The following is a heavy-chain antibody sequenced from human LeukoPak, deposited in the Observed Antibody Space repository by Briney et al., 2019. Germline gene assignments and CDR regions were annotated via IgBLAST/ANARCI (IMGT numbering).Heavy chain of an antibody. D-gene: IGHD3-10*01. CDR1: GDSVSSNSAA. CDR2: TYYRSKWYN. CDR3: ARNSRLLWFGENWFDP. V-gene: IGHV6-1*01. Sequence: SQTLSLTCAISGDSVSSNSAAWNWIRQSPSRGLEWLGRTYYRSKWYNDYAVSVKSRITINPDTSKNQFSLQLNSVTPEDTAVYYCARNSRLLWFGENWFDPWGQGTLVTVSS. J-gene: IGHJ5*02.